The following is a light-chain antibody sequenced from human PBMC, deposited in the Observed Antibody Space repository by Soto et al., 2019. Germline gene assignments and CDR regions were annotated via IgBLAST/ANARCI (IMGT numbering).Light chain of an antibody. J-gene: IGKJ4*01. Sequence: DIQMTQSPSSLSASVGDRVTITCQASQDISNYLNWYQQKPGKAPKLLIDDASNLETGVPSRFSRTGYVTDFTFTISTLQTDDIAKYYCQQYRSTLAFGGGTKVEIK. CDR1: QDISNY. CDR3: QQYRSTLA. V-gene: IGKV1-33*01. CDR2: DAS.